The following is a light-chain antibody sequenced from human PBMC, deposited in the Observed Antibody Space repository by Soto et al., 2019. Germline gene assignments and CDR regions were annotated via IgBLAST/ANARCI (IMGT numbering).Light chain of an antibody. V-gene: IGKV1-27*01. CDR3: QEANGFPWT. CDR2: AAS. CDR1: QGFSNY. J-gene: IGKJ1*01. Sequence: DIQMTQSPSSLSASVGDRVTITCRASQGFSNYLAWYQQKPGKVPKLLIYAASSLQSGVPSRFSGSGSGTDFTLTISSLQPEDVATYYCQEANGFPWTFGQGTRVEMK.